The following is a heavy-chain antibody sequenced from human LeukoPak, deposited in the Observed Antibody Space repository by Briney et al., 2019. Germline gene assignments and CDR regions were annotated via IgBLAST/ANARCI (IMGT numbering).Heavy chain of an antibody. CDR3: ANDLRWGSFDI. Sequence: GGTLRLSCAASGFTFTTYGMNWVRQAPGKGLEWVSGVIPSGASTYYADSVKGRFTISRDNSKNTLYLLMNSLRAEDTAVYYCANDLRWGSFDIRGQGTLVTVSS. D-gene: IGHD1-26*01. CDR2: VIPSGAST. J-gene: IGHJ3*02. V-gene: IGHV3-23*01. CDR1: GFTFTTYG.